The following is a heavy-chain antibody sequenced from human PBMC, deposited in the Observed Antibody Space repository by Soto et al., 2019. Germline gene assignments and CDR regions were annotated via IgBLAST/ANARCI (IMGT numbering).Heavy chain of an antibody. J-gene: IGHJ1*01. D-gene: IGHD6-13*01. CDR1: GFSLTTSGVG. Sequence: QITLKESGPTLVKPTQTLTLTCTFSGFSLTTSGVGVGWIRQPPGKALEWLALIYWYDDKRYSPSLKKRLTITKDTSKNQVVLTMTNMDPVDTATYYCAHRRPAPGTWYFHHWGQGTLVTVSS. CDR3: AHRRPAPGTWYFHH. CDR2: IYWYDDK. V-gene: IGHV2-5*01.